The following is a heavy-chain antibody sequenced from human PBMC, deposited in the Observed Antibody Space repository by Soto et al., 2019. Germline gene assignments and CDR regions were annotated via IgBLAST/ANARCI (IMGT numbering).Heavy chain of an antibody. CDR3: ARTALMNSFDP. Sequence: SETLSLTCTVSGGSVSSGSYYWGWIRQPPGKGLEWIGYIYYSGSTNYNPSLKSRVTISVDTSKNQFSLKLSSVTAADTAVYYCARTALMNSFDPWGQGTLVTVSS. J-gene: IGHJ5*02. CDR1: GGSVSSGSYY. CDR2: IYYSGST. D-gene: IGHD5-18*01. V-gene: IGHV4-61*01.